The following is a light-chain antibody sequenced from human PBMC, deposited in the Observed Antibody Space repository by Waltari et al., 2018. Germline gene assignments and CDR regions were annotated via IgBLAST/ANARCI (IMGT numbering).Light chain of an antibody. J-gene: IGLJ3*02. CDR2: EVN. V-gene: IGLV2-8*01. Sequence: QSALTQPPSASGSPGQSVPNSCTGTSSDVGGYNYVSWYQQHPGQAPKVMVHEVNKRPSGVPDRFSGSKSGNTASLTVSGLQSEDEADYYCSSYAGSNNWVFGGGTKLTVL. CDR3: SSYAGSNNWV. CDR1: SSDVGGYNY.